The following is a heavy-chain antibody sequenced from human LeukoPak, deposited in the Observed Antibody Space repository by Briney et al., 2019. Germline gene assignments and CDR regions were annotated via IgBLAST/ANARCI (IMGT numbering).Heavy chain of an antibody. CDR2: ISGSGGNT. J-gene: IGHJ5*02. D-gene: IGHD3-10*01. CDR1: GFTFSSYA. CDR3: AKDRSLLWFGELFWFDP. V-gene: IGHV3-23*01. Sequence: PGGSLSLSCAASGFTFSSYAMSWVRQARGKGLEWVSAISGSGGNTYYADSVKGRFTISRDNSNHTLYLQTNSQRAEDTSVYDCAKDRSLLWFGELFWFDPWGQGTLVTVSS.